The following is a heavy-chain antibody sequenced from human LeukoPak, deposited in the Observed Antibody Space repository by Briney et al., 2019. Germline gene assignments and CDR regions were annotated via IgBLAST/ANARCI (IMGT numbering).Heavy chain of an antibody. V-gene: IGHV4-30-4*01. CDR2: IYYSGST. Sequence: PSETLSLTCTVSGASINSGDYYWSWIRHPPGKGLEWIGYIYYSGSTFYNPSLMSRVTISIHTSKNQFSLKLSSVTAADTAVYYCARDRFGQRIFDSWGQGTLVTVSS. J-gene: IGHJ4*02. CDR3: ARDRFGQRIFDS. D-gene: IGHD2-15*01. CDR1: GASINSGDYY.